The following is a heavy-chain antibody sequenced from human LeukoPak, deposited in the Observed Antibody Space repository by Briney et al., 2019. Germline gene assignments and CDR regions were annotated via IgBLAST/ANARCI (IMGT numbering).Heavy chain of an antibody. CDR2: IYYSGST. CDR1: GGSISSSTYY. Sequence: SETLSLTCTVSGGSISSSTYYWGWIRQSPGKGLEWIGYIYYSGSTNYNPSLKSRVTISVDTSKNQFSLKLSSVTAADTAVYYCASESYGNGVWGQGTLVTVSS. CDR3: ASESYGNGV. J-gene: IGHJ4*02. D-gene: IGHD3-10*01. V-gene: IGHV4-61*05.